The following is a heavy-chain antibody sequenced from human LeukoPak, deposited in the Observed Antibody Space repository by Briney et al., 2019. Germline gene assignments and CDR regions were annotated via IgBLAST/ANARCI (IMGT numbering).Heavy chain of an antibody. CDR1: GGTFSSYA. CDR2: IIPILGIA. V-gene: IGHV1-69*04. D-gene: IGHD3-10*01. Sequence: SVKVSCQASGGTFSSYAISWVRQAPGQGLEWMGRIIPILGIANYAQKFQGRVTITADKSTSTAYMELSSLRSEDTAVYYCARTQLLWFGELLLGDVFDIWGQGTMVTVSS. CDR3: ARTQLLWFGELLLGDVFDI. J-gene: IGHJ3*02.